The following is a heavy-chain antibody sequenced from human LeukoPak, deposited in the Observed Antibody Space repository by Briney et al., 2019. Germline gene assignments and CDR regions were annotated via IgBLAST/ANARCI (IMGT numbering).Heavy chain of an antibody. J-gene: IGHJ6*02. CDR2: IYPGDSDT. D-gene: IGHD4-11*01. CDR3: ARHAYSNYGYYYYGMDV. V-gene: IGHV5-51*01. CDR1: GYSFTSYW. Sequence: GESLKVSCKGSGYSFTSYWIGWVRQMPGKGLEWMGIIYPGDSDTRHSPSFQGQVTISADKSISTAYLQWSSLKASDTAMYYCARHAYSNYGYYYYGMDVWGQGTTVTVSS.